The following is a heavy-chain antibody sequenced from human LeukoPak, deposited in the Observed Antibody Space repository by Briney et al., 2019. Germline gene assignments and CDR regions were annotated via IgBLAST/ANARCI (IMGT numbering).Heavy chain of an antibody. J-gene: IGHJ4*02. Sequence: SVKVSGNASGRTFSSYAIIWVRQAPGQGREWRGRIIPILGIANYEQKFQGRVTITADKSTSTAYMELSSLRSEDTAVYYCARDFAVAGTGYDYWGQGTLVTVSS. V-gene: IGHV1-69*04. CDR1: GRTFSSYA. CDR2: IIPILGIA. CDR3: ARDFAVAGTGYDY. D-gene: IGHD6-19*01.